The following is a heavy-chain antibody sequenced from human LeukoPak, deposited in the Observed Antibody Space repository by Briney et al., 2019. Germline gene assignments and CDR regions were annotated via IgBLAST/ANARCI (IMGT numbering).Heavy chain of an antibody. Sequence: SSETLSLTCTVPGGSISSYYWSWIRQPAGKGLEWIGRIYTSGSTNYNPSLKSRVTMSVDTSKNQFSLKLSSVTAADTAVYYCAREGQSSGYYYGSYYFDYWGQGTLVTVSS. J-gene: IGHJ4*02. CDR3: AREGQSSGYYYGSYYFDY. CDR2: IYTSGST. D-gene: IGHD3-22*01. V-gene: IGHV4-4*07. CDR1: GGSISSYY.